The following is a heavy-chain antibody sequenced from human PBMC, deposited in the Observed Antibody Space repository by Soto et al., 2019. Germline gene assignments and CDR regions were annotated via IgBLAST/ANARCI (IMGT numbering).Heavy chain of an antibody. CDR1: GFTFSDYY. Sequence: QVQLVESGGGLVNPGGSLRLSCVASGFTFSDYYMSSIRQAPGKGLQWVSYISTGSTYTDYEYSVKGRFTISRDNAKNSLYMQINSLSAEDTAVYYCARDRKFGSGSPDYWGQGPMVTFS. J-gene: IGHJ4*02. V-gene: IGHV3-11*05. CDR2: ISTGSTYT. CDR3: ARDRKFGSGSPDY. D-gene: IGHD3-10*01.